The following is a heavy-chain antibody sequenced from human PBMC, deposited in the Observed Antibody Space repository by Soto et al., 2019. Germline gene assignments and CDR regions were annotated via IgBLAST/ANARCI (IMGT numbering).Heavy chain of an antibody. J-gene: IGHJ4*02. CDR1: GFTFSGYS. CDR3: ARGLYYYDSSGYYGN. V-gene: IGHV3-21*01. Sequence: PGGSLRLSCAASGFTFSGYSMNWVGQAPGSGLEWVSSISSSSSYIYYADSVKGRFTISRDNAKNSLYLQMNSLRAEDTAVYYCARGLYYYDSSGYYGNWCQATLVTVSS. CDR2: ISSSSSYI. D-gene: IGHD3-22*01.